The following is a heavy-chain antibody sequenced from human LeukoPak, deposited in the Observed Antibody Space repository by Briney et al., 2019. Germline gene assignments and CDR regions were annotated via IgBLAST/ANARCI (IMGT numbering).Heavy chain of an antibody. CDR2: INPNSGGT. V-gene: IGHV1-2*02. Sequence: ASVKGSCKASGYTFTAYDMHWVRQAPGQGLEWMGWINPNSGGTNYAQKFQGRVTMTRDTSISTAYMELSRLRSDDTAVYYCARDYYDSSGFGAFDIWGQGTMVTVSS. CDR3: ARDYYDSSGFGAFDI. J-gene: IGHJ3*02. CDR1: GYTFTAYD. D-gene: IGHD3-22*01.